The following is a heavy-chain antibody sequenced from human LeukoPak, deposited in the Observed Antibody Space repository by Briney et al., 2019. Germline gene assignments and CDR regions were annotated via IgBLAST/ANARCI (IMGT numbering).Heavy chain of an antibody. CDR3: ARLSVG. CDR1: GLTFSSYS. V-gene: IGHV3-48*01. CDR2: ISSSSSTI. J-gene: IGHJ4*02. D-gene: IGHD3-16*02. Sequence: GGSLRLSCAASGLTFSSYSMNWVRQAPGKGLEWVSYISSSSSTIYYADSVKGRFTISRDNAKNSLYLQMNSLRAEDTAVYYCARLSVGWGQGTLVTVSS.